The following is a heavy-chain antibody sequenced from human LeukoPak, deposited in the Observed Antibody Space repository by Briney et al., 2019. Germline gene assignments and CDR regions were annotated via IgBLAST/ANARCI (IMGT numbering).Heavy chain of an antibody. D-gene: IGHD1-26*01. CDR3: ARPGRELLTGGAFDI. CDR1: GYSFTSYW. J-gene: IGHJ3*02. Sequence: GESLKISCKGSGYSFTSYWIGWVRQMPGKGLEWMGIIYPGDSHTRYSPSFQGQVTISADKSISTAYLQWSSLKASDTAMYYCARPGRELLTGGAFDIWGQGTMVTVSS. CDR2: IYPGDSHT. V-gene: IGHV5-51*01.